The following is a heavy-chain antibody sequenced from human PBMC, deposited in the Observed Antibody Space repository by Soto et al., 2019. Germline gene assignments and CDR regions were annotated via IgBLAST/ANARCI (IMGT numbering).Heavy chain of an antibody. Sequence: LSLTCAVYGGSFSGYYWSWIRQPPGKGLEWIGEINHSGSTNYNPSLKSRVTISVDTSKNQFPLKLSSVTAADTAVYYCARGKLLARRYYYYYGMDVWGQGTTVTVSS. J-gene: IGHJ6*02. CDR3: ARGKLLARRYYYYYGMDV. CDR1: GGSFSGYY. CDR2: INHSGST. V-gene: IGHV4-34*01. D-gene: IGHD2-21*01.